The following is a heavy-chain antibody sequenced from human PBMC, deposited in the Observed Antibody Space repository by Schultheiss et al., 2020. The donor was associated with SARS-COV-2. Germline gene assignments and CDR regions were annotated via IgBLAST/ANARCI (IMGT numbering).Heavy chain of an antibody. Sequence: SQTLSLTCAVSGYSISSGYYWSWIRQPPGKGLEWIGEINHSGSTNYNPSLKSRVTISVDTSKNQFSLKLSSVTAADTAVYYCARGILWWQTPEYWFDPWGQGTLVTVSS. V-gene: IGHV4-38-2*01. CDR2: INHSGST. J-gene: IGHJ5*02. CDR1: GYSISSGYY. CDR3: ARGILWWQTPEYWFDP. D-gene: IGHD2-21*01.